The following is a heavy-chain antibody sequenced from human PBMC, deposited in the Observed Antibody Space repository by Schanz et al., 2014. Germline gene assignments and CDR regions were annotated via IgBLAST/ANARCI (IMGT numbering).Heavy chain of an antibody. CDR3: ARRGIRGVFSSFDY. CDR2: INPTTGNP. CDR1: GYIFSSYA. J-gene: IGHJ4*02. Sequence: QLVQSGSEFRKPGASVKVSCKASGYIFSSYAIHWVRQAPGQGLEWMGWINPTTGNPGYAQGFTGRFVFSLDTSVNTAYLQISSLEADDTAVYYCARRGIRGVFSSFDYWGLGTLVTVSS. D-gene: IGHD3-10*01. V-gene: IGHV7-4-1*02.